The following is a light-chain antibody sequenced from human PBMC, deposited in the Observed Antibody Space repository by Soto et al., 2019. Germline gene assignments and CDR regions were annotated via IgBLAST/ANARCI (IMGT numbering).Light chain of an antibody. J-gene: IGKJ1*01. CDR3: QLYHRYST. V-gene: IGKV1-5*03. CDR2: LAS. CDR1: QNIDNS. Sequence: DIQMTQSPSTVSASVGDRVSFTCRASQNIDNSLAWYQHKPGKAPKVLIYLASSLDSGVPARFSASGSGTEFTLTISSLQPDDFATYYCQLYHRYSTFGQGTRVEMK.